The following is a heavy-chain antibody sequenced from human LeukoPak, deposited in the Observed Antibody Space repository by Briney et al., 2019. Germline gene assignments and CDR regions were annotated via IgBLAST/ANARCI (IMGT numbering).Heavy chain of an antibody. V-gene: IGHV4-39*01. Sequence: SETLSLTCTVSGGSISSSSYYWGWIRQPPGKGLEWIGSIYYSGSTYYNPSLKSRVTISVDTSKNQFSLKLSSVTAADAAVYFCARGDRPCSGDGCYLGVFDYWSQKILVTVSS. J-gene: IGHJ4*01. CDR2: IYYSGST. D-gene: IGHD2-15*01. CDR3: ARGDRPCSGDGCYLGVFDY. CDR1: GGSISSSSYY.